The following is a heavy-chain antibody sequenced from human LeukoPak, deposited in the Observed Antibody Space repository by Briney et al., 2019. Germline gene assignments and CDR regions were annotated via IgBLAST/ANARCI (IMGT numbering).Heavy chain of an antibody. CDR3: ADNLSR. V-gene: IGHV3-30-3*01. CDR2: ISNDGSQK. J-gene: IGHJ4*02. CDR1: GFTFSSYA. D-gene: IGHD1-1*01. Sequence: SGGSLRLSCAASGFTFSSYAMHWVRQAPGKGLEWVAVISNDGSQKYYADSVKGRFTISRDSAKNSLYLQMNSLRAEDTAVYFCADNLSRWGQGTLVTVSS.